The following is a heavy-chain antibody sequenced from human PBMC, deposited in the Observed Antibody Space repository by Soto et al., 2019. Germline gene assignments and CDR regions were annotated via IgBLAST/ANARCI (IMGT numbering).Heavy chain of an antibody. V-gene: IGHV1-3*01. CDR3: ARDSYDILTHYYYGMDV. CDR2: INAGNGNT. CDR1: GYTFTSYA. J-gene: IGHJ6*02. Sequence: ASVKVSFKASGYTFTSYAMHWVRQAPGQRLEWMGWINAGNGNTKYSQKFQGRVTITRDTSASTAYMELSSLRSEDTAVYYCARDSYDILTHYYYGMDVWGQGTTVTVSS. D-gene: IGHD3-9*01.